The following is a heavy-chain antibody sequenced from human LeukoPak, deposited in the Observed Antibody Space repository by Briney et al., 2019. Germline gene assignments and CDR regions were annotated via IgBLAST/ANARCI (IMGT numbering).Heavy chain of an antibody. CDR2: ISYDGSNK. CDR3: ARADFRGVTIDY. V-gene: IGHV3-30*04. J-gene: IGHJ4*02. Sequence: GGSLRRSCAASGFTFTSNAMHWVRQAPGKGLEWVAVISYDGSNKYYADSVKGRFTISRDNSKNTLYLQMNSLRAEDTAVYYYARADFRGVTIDYWGRGTLVTVSS. D-gene: IGHD3-10*01. CDR1: GFTFTSNA.